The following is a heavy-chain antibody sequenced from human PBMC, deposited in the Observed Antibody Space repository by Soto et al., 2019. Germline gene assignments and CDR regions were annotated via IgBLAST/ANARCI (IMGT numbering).Heavy chain of an antibody. Sequence: PGGSLRLSCAASGFTFSDHYMDWVRQAPGKGLEWVGRTRNKANSYTTEYAASVKGRFTISRDDSKNSLYPQMNSLKTEDTAVYYCASSYYDSSGHWGQGTLVTVSS. J-gene: IGHJ4*02. CDR1: GFTFSDHY. CDR2: TRNKANSYTT. D-gene: IGHD3-22*01. CDR3: ASSYYDSSGH. V-gene: IGHV3-72*01.